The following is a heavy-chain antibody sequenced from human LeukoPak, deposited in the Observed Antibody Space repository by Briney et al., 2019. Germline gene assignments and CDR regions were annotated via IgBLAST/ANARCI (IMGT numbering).Heavy chain of an antibody. Sequence: ASVTVSCKSSRYTFSSYDINWVREAAGQGLEWMGWMNPNTGRTGFAQKFQGRRTMTRDTSISTAYMELSSLRSEDTAVYYCARLSQTPDYYSSGGYYYLGYWGQGTPVTVSS. V-gene: IGHV1-8*01. D-gene: IGHD3-22*01. CDR3: ARLSQTPDYYSSGGYYYLGY. CDR2: MNPNTGRT. J-gene: IGHJ4*02. CDR1: RYTFSSYD.